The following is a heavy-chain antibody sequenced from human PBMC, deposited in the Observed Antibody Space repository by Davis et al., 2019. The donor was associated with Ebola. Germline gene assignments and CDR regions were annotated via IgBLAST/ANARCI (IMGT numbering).Heavy chain of an antibody. CDR2: IYYSGST. CDR1: GGSISSSNRY. D-gene: IGHD2-8*01. Sequence: MPSETLSLTCTVSGGSISSSNRYWGWIRQPPGKGLEWIGSIYYSGSTYYNPSLKSRVTISVDTSKNQFSLKLSSVTAADTAVYYCARQKVTNVFDIWGQGTMVTISS. CDR3: ARQKVTNVFDI. J-gene: IGHJ3*02. V-gene: IGHV4-39*01.